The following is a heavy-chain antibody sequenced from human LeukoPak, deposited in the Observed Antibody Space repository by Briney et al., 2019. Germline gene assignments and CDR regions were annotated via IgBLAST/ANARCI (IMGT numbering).Heavy chain of an antibody. CDR3: ARARTRPNYYDSSGYYFGGVGY. J-gene: IGHJ4*02. V-gene: IGHV4-39*07. CDR2: INHSGST. Sequence: PSETLSLTCSVSGGSISSGSYYWSWIRQPPGKGLEWIGEINHSGSTNYNPSLKSRVTISVDTSKNQFSLKLSSVTAADTAVYYCARARTRPNYYDSSGYYFGGVGYWGQGTLVAVSS. D-gene: IGHD3-22*01. CDR1: GGSISSGSYY.